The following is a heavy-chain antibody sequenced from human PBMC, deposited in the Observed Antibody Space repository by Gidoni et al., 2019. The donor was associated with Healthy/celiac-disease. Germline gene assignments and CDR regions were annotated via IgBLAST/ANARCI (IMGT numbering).Heavy chain of an antibody. D-gene: IGHD3-10*01. CDR1: GVSLRSGGYY. Sequence: QVQLQESVPGLVKPSQTLSLTCTVSGVSLRSGGYYCSWIRQHPGKGLEWIGYIYYSGSTYYNPSLKSRVTISVDTSKNQFSLKLSSVTAADTAVYYCASDYYGSGSYYSYWGQGTLVTVSS. CDR3: ASDYYGSGSYYSY. CDR2: IYYSGST. J-gene: IGHJ4*02. V-gene: IGHV4-31*03.